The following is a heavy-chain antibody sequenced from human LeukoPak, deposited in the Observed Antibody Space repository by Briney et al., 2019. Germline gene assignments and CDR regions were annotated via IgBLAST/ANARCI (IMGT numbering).Heavy chain of an antibody. J-gene: IGHJ4*02. CDR2: ISGSGGST. CDR3: VRGLGTGSY. Sequence: PGGSLRLSCAASGFTFSSYAMSWVRQAPGKGLEWVSAISGSGGSTYYADSVKGRFTISRDNAKNSLYLQMNSLRVEDTAVYYCVRGLGTGSYWGQGTLVTVSP. V-gene: IGHV3-23*01. D-gene: IGHD3-9*01. CDR1: GFTFSSYA.